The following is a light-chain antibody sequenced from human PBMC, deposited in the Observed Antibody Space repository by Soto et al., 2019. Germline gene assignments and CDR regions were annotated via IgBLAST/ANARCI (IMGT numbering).Light chain of an antibody. CDR3: QQYNTYV. J-gene: IGKJ1*01. Sequence: DIQMTQSPSTLSASVGDTVTVTCRASQSVSGWLAWYQQKPGEAPELLIYDASSLKSGVPSRFSGSGSGTEFTLTISDLQPDDFATYYCQQYNTYVFGQGT. CDR1: QSVSGW. CDR2: DAS. V-gene: IGKV1-5*01.